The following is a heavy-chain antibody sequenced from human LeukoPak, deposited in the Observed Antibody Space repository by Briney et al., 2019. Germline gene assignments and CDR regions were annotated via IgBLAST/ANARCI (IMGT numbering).Heavy chain of an antibody. D-gene: IGHD3-3*01. CDR1: GFTFSSYW. J-gene: IGHJ6*03. Sequence: GGSLRLSCAASGFTFSSYWMSWVRQAPGKGLEWVANIKQDGSEKYYVDSVKGRFTISRDNAKNSLYLQMNSLRAEDTAVYYCAREYYDFWSSYSYYYYYYMDVWGKGTTVTVSS. CDR2: IKQDGSEK. V-gene: IGHV3-7*01. CDR3: AREYYDFWSSYSYYYYYYMDV.